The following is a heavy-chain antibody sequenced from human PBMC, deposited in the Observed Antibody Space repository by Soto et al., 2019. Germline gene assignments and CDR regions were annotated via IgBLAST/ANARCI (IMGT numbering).Heavy chain of an antibody. Sequence: QVQLVESGGGLVKPGGSLRLSCAASGFTFSDYYMSWIRQAPGKGLEWVSYISSSSSYTNYADSVKGRFTISRDNAKNSLYLQMNRLRAEDTAVYYCARDGPSLGYCSGGSCYYYGMDVWGQGTTVTVSS. D-gene: IGHD2-15*01. V-gene: IGHV3-11*05. CDR1: GFTFSDYY. J-gene: IGHJ6*02. CDR3: ARDGPSLGYCSGGSCYYYGMDV. CDR2: ISSSSSYT.